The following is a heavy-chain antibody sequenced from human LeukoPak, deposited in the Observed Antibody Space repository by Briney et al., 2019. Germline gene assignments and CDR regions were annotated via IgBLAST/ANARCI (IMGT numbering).Heavy chain of an antibody. CDR1: GYTFSIYY. CDR3: ARRGSVYYYYMDV. CDR2: MNPNSGGT. Sequence: ASVKVSCKASGYTFSIYYMHWVRQVPGQGLEWMGWMNPNSGGTKYAQKFQGRVTMTGDTSISTAYMELSRLSSDDTAVYYCARRGSVYYYYMDVWGKGTTVTVSS. V-gene: IGHV1-2*02. D-gene: IGHD6-25*01. J-gene: IGHJ6*03.